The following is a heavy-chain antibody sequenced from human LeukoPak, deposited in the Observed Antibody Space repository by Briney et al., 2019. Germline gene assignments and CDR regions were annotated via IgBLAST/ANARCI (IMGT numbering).Heavy chain of an antibody. J-gene: IGHJ4*02. CDR1: DDSISSYY. CDR3: ARVANGGGYNFDY. V-gene: IGHV4-59*01. D-gene: IGHD5-24*01. Sequence: SETLSLTCTVSDDSISSYYWSWIRQSPGKGLEWIGYVFYTGSTNYNPSLKSRVTISIDTSKKQFSLRLSSVTAADTAVYYCARVANGGGYNFDYWGQGSRVTVSS. CDR2: VFYTGST.